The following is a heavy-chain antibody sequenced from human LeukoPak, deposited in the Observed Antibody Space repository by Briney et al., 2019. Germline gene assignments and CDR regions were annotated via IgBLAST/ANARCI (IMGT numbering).Heavy chain of an antibody. CDR1: GFTFSNYE. CDR3: ARDGGVVTGSRAFDI. J-gene: IGHJ3*02. CDR2: ISSSGSSK. D-gene: IGHD3-9*01. V-gene: IGHV3-48*03. Sequence: PGGSLRLSCAASGFTFSNYEMNWVRQAPGKGLEWVSYISSSGSSKYYADSVKGRFTISRDNAKNSLYLQMNSLRAEDTGVYYCARDGGVVTGSRAFDIWGQGTMVTVSS.